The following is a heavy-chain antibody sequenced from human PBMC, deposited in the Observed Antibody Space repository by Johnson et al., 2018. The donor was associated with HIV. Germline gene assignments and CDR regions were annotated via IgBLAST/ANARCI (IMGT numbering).Heavy chain of an antibody. CDR3: ARGGSYLTLDDAFDI. CDR1: GFTFDNFA. D-gene: IGHD1-26*01. Sequence: VQLVESGGSVVRPGGSLRLSCAASGFTFDNFAMSWVRQAPGKGLEWVSVIYSGGSTYYADSVKGRFTISRDNAKNSLYLQMNSLRAEDTAVYYCARGGSYLTLDDAFDIWGQGTMVTVSS. V-gene: IGHV3-20*04. J-gene: IGHJ3*02. CDR2: IYSGGST.